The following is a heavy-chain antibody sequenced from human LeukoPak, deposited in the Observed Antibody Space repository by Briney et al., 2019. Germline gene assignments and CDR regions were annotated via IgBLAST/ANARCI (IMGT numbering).Heavy chain of an antibody. Sequence: SETLSLTCTVSGGSISSSSYYWGWIRQPPGKGLEWVGSIYYSGSTYYNPALKSRVTISVDTSKNQFSLKLSSVTAADTAVYYCARHLSQQKVGEPLDYWGQGTLVTVSS. V-gene: IGHV4-39*01. CDR2: IYYSGST. D-gene: IGHD1-14*01. CDR1: GGSISSSSYY. CDR3: ARHLSQQKVGEPLDY. J-gene: IGHJ4*02.